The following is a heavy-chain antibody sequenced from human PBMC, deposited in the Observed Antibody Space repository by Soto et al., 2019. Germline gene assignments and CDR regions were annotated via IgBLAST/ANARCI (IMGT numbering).Heavy chain of an antibody. J-gene: IGHJ3*02. Sequence: GGSLRLSCAASGFTFSSYAMSWVRQAPGKGLEWVSAISGRGGSTYYADSVKGRFTISRDNSKNTLYLQMNSLRAEDTAVYYCAKDPLSIFGVVIIRGAFDIWGQGTMVTVSS. CDR2: ISGRGGST. CDR1: GFTFSSYA. V-gene: IGHV3-23*01. D-gene: IGHD3-3*01. CDR3: AKDPLSIFGVVIIRGAFDI.